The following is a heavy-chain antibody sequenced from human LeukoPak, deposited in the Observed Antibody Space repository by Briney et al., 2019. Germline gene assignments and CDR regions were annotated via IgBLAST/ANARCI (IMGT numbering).Heavy chain of an antibody. Sequence: GRSLRLSCAASGFTFSSYGMHWVRQAPGKGLEWVAVIWYDGSNKYYADSVKGRFTISRGNSKNTLYLQMNSLRAEDTAVYYCVPEYYDSSGYSQFDYWGQGTLVTVSS. V-gene: IGHV3-33*01. CDR2: IWYDGSNK. D-gene: IGHD3-22*01. CDR3: VPEYYDSSGYSQFDY. CDR1: GFTFSSYG. J-gene: IGHJ4*02.